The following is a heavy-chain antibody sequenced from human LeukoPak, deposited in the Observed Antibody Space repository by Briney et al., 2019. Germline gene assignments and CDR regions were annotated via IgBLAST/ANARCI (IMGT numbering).Heavy chain of an antibody. V-gene: IGHV1-69*05. CDR3: ARVSCSSTSCYTDRRFDP. CDR2: IIPIFGTA. D-gene: IGHD2-2*02. CDR1: GGTFSSYA. J-gene: IGHJ5*02. Sequence: ASVKVSCKASGGTFSSYAISWVRQAPGQGLEWMGGIIPIFGTANYAQKFQGRVTITTDESTSTAYMELSSLRSEDTAVYYCARVSCSSTSCYTDRRFDPWGQGTLVTVSS.